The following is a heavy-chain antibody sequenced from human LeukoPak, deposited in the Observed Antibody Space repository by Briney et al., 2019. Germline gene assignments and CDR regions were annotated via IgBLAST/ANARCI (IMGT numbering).Heavy chain of an antibody. Sequence: PSETLSLTCTVSGGSISSYYWSWIRQPPGKGLEWIGYIYYSGSTNYNPSLKSRVTISVDTSKNQFSLKLSSVTAADTAVYYCARQDYYGSGSPVDCWGQGTLVTVSS. V-gene: IGHV4-59*08. D-gene: IGHD3-10*01. CDR2: IYYSGST. CDR3: ARQDYYGSGSPVDC. J-gene: IGHJ4*02. CDR1: GGSISSYY.